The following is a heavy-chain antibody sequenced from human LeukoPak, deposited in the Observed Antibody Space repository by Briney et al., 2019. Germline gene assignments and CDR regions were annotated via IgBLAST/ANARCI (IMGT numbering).Heavy chain of an antibody. CDR1: GFTFISYA. CDR3: AKDGIAYCGGDCGCDAFHI. Sequence: PGGSLRLSCAASGFTFISYAMSWVRQAPGKGLEWVSAISASGGRTYYADSVKGRFTISRDNSQSTLYLQMNSLRAEDTAVYYCAKDGIAYCGGDCGCDAFHIWGQGTMVTVSS. CDR2: ISASGGRT. D-gene: IGHD2-21*02. V-gene: IGHV3-23*01. J-gene: IGHJ3*02.